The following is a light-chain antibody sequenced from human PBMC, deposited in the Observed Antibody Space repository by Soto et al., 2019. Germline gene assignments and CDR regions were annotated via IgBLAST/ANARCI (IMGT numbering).Light chain of an antibody. CDR2: AAS. CDR3: QQYYSYPSIT. CDR1: QGISSY. J-gene: IGKJ5*01. Sequence: AIRMTQSPSSLSASTGDRVTITCRASQGISSYLAWYQQKPGKAPKLLIYAASTLQSGVPSRFSGSGSGTDFTLTISCLQSEDFATYYCQQYYSYPSITFGQGTRLET. V-gene: IGKV1-8*01.